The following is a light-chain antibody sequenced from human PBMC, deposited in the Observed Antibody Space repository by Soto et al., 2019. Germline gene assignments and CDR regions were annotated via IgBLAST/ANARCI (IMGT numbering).Light chain of an antibody. CDR3: AAWDDSLNGRV. CDR1: SSNIGGSN. V-gene: IGLV1-44*01. CDR2: TNN. Sequence: QSVLTQPPSASGTPGQRVTISCSGSSSNIGGSNVNRYQQLPGTAPKLLIYTNNQRPSGVPDRFSGSKSGTSASLAISGLQSEDEADYYCAAWDDSLNGRVFGTGTKVTVL. J-gene: IGLJ1*01.